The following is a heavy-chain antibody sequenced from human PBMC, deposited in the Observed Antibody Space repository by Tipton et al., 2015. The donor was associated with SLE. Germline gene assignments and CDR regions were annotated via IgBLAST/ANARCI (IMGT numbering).Heavy chain of an antibody. CDR1: GGSISTTSYY. CDR2: IYYSGGT. V-gene: IGHV4-39*01. J-gene: IGHJ4*02. CDR3: ARGVHQLGRFDY. D-gene: IGHD6-13*01. Sequence: TLSLTCTVSGGSISTTSYYWDWIRQPPGKGLEWVGSIYYSGGTYYRPSLKSQVTTSIDTSKNQFSLRLTSVTAADTAVYYCARGVHQLGRFDYWGRGTLVTVSS.